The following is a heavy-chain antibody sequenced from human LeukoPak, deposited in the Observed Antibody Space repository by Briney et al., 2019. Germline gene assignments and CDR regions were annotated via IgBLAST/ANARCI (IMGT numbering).Heavy chain of an antibody. V-gene: IGHV3-74*01. CDR2: INSDGINT. CDR3: ARDLGQYYDTSDNWFDP. J-gene: IGHJ5*02. CDR1: GFTSSNYW. Sequence: GGSLRLSCAASGFTSSNYWMHWVRQAPGKGLVWVSRINSDGINTSYADSVKGRFTISRDNAKNTLNLQMNSLRAEDTAVYYCARDLGQYYDTSDNWFDPWGQGTLVTVSS. D-gene: IGHD3-22*01.